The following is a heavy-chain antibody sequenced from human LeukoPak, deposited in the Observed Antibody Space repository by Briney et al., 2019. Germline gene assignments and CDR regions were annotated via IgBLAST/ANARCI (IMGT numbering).Heavy chain of an antibody. V-gene: IGHV3-23*01. CDR3: AKGPGLPFDY. J-gene: IGHJ4*02. CDR2: ISGSGGST. Sequence: GVSLRLSCAASGFTCSDYYMSWIRQAPGKGLEWVSAISGSGGSTYYADSVKGRFTISRDNSKDTLYLQMNSLRAEDTAVYYCAKGPGLPFDYWGQGTLVTVSS. CDR1: GFTCSDYY.